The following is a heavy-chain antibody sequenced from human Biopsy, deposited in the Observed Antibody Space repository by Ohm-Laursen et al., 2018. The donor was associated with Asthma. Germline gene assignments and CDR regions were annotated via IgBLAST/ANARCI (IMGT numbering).Heavy chain of an antibody. CDR1: GVSISNYY. J-gene: IGHJ4*02. V-gene: IGHV4-59*01. D-gene: IGHD5-24*01. CDR2: IYYSGST. Sequence: TLSLTCTVSGVSISNYYWNWIRQPPGQGLEWIGYIYYSGSTNYNPSLKSRVTISVDTSKNQFSLKLRSVTTADTAVYFCSRNEIEDGIYFDNWGQGTLVTVSS. CDR3: SRNEIEDGIYFDN.